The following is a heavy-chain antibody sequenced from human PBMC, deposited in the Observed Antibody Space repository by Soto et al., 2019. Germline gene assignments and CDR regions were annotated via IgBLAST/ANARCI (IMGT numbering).Heavy chain of an antibody. J-gene: IGHJ4*02. CDR1: GYTFTGYY. Sequence: SCKASGYTFTGYYMHWVRQAPGQGLEWMGWINPNSGGTNYAQKFQGRVTMTRDTSISTAYMELSRLRSDDTAVYYCARDLGIAVAGSFDYWGQGTMVTVSS. D-gene: IGHD6-19*01. V-gene: IGHV1-2*02. CDR2: INPNSGGT. CDR3: ARDLGIAVAGSFDY.